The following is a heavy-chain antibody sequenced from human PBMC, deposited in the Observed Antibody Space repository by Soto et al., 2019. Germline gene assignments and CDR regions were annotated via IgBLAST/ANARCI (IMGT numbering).Heavy chain of an antibody. J-gene: IGHJ4*02. V-gene: IGHV4-34*01. CDR2: INHTGST. CDR1: GAPFSCYY. Sequence: SETLSLTCAVYGAPFSCYYWTWIRQPPGKGLEWIGEINHTGSTKYNPSLKSRVTISLDTSKDQFSLSLRSVTAADTAVYYCARGREIFGAVTPFEYWGQGTQVTVSS. CDR3: ARGREIFGAVTPFEY. D-gene: IGHD3-3*01.